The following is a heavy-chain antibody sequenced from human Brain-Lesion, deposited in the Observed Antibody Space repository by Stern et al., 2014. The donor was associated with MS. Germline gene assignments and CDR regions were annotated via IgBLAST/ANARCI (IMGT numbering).Heavy chain of an antibody. J-gene: IGHJ6*02. CDR1: GYIFTGYY. CDR2: INPNTGGT. CDR3: ARDQRGITIFGVVTDYYYLGMDV. D-gene: IGHD3-3*01. V-gene: IGHV1-2*02. Sequence: VQLVESGAEVKKPGASVKVSCKTSGYIFTGYYIHWVRQAPGQGLEWMAWINPNTGGTKYAQKFQGRVTMSRDTSISTAYVGLSSLTSDDTAVYYCARDQRGITIFGVVTDYYYLGMDVWGQGTTVTVSS.